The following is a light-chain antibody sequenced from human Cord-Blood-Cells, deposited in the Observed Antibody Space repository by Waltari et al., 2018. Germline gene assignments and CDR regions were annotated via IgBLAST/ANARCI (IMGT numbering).Light chain of an antibody. Sequence: EIVMTQSPATLSVSPGERATLSCRASQSVSSNLAWYQQKHGQAPRLLIYGASTRATGIPARFSGSGSGTEFTLTISSLRSEDFAVYYCQQYNNWYTFGQGTKLEIK. CDR1: QSVSSN. J-gene: IGKJ2*01. CDR2: GAS. CDR3: QQYNNWYT. V-gene: IGKV3-15*01.